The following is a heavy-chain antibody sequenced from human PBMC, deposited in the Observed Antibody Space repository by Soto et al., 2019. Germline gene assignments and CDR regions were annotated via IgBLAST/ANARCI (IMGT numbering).Heavy chain of an antibody. CDR2: ISYDGSNK. Sequence: GGSLRLSCAASGFTFSSHGMHWVRQAPGKGLEWVAVISYDGSNKYYVDSVKGRFTISRDNSKSTLYLQMNNLRGEDTALYYCAKDQAGYSGYDQTHEGYYNGMDVWGQGTTVPVSS. D-gene: IGHD5-12*01. J-gene: IGHJ6*02. CDR1: GFTFSSHG. CDR3: AKDQAGYSGYDQTHEGYYNGMDV. V-gene: IGHV3-30*18.